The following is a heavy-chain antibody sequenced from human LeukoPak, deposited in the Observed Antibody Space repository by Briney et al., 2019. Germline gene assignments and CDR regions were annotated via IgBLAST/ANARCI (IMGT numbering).Heavy chain of an antibody. CDR2: IKQDGGEK. CDR3: ARDDCSSISCYHNWFDP. J-gene: IGHJ5*02. Sequence: PGGSLRLSCAASGFTISSYWMSWGRHPPGKGLEWVANIKQDGGEKNYVDSVKGRFTISRDNAKTSLYLQMNSLRAEDTAVYNGARDDCSSISCYHNWFDPWGQGTLVTVSS. V-gene: IGHV3-7*01. D-gene: IGHD2-2*01. CDR1: GFTISSYW.